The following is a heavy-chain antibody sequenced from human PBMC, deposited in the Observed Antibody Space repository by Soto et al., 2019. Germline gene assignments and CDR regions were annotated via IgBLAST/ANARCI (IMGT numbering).Heavy chain of an antibody. V-gene: IGHV3-48*01. CDR2: ISSSSSTI. CDR3: ARAGWEGIYSSSWYGGDY. Sequence: EVQLVESGGGLVQPGGSLRLSCAASGFTFSSYSMNWVRQAPGKGLEWVSYISSSSSTIYYADSVKGRFTISRDNAKNSLYLQMNSLRAEDTAVYYCARAGWEGIYSSSWYGGDYWGQGTLVTVSS. D-gene: IGHD6-13*01. CDR1: GFTFSSYS. J-gene: IGHJ4*02.